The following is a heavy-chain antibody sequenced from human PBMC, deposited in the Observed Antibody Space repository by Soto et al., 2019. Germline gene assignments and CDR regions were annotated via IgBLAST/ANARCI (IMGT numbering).Heavy chain of an antibody. CDR3: ARRYCSSTSCDNGMDV. Sequence: GESLKISCKGSGYSFTSYWISWVRQMPGKGLEWMGRIDPSDSYTNYSPSFQGHVTISADKSISTAYLQWSSLKASDTAMYYCARRYCSSTSCDNGMDVWGQGTTVTVSS. J-gene: IGHJ6*02. V-gene: IGHV5-10-1*01. D-gene: IGHD2-2*02. CDR2: IDPSDSYT. CDR1: GYSFTSYW.